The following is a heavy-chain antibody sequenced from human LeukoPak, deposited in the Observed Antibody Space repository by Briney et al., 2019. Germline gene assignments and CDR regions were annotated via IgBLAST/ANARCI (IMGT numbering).Heavy chain of an antibody. CDR2: ISGSGGST. V-gene: IGHV3-23*01. Sequence: GGSLRLSCAASGFTFSSYAMSWVRQAPGKGLEWVSAISGSGGSTYYADSVRGRFTISRDNSKNTLYLQMNSLRAEDTAVYYCAKETYIVVVPAARMDVWGKGTTVTVSS. J-gene: IGHJ6*04. D-gene: IGHD2-2*01. CDR3: AKETYIVVVPAARMDV. CDR1: GFTFSSYA.